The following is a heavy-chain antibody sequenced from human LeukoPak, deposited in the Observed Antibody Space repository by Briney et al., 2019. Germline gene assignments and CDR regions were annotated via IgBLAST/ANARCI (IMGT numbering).Heavy chain of an antibody. CDR2: ISSSSSTI. V-gene: IGHV3-48*01. D-gene: IGHD6-19*01. CDR3: ARTFLEWVAALWSSNMIFDY. CDR1: GFTFSSYS. Sequence: GSLRLSCAASGFTFSSYSMNWVRQAPGKGLEWVSYISSSSSTIYYADSVKGRFTISRDNAKNSLYLQMNSLRAEDTAVYYCARTFLEWVAALWSSNMIFDYWGQGTLVTVSS. J-gene: IGHJ4*02.